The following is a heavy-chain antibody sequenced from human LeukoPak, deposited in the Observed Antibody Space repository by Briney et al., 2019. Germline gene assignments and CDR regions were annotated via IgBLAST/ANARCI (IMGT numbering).Heavy chain of an antibody. J-gene: IGHJ3*02. V-gene: IGHV3-74*01. Sequence: GGSLRLSCAASGFTFSIYWMYWVRQAPGKGLMWVSRCDSDGSGTTYVDSVKGRFTISRDNAKNSLYLQMNSLRAEDTAVYYCARSQWLRFDAFDIWGQGTMVTVSS. CDR1: GFTFSIYW. CDR3: ARSQWLRFDAFDI. D-gene: IGHD5-12*01. CDR2: CDSDGSGT.